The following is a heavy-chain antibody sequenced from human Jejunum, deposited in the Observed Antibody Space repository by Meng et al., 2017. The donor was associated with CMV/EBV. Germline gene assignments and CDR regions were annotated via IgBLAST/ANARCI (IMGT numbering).Heavy chain of an antibody. D-gene: IGHD1-26*01. V-gene: IGHV4-4*07. CDR1: GGSINNYS. CDR2: FYSSDTY. Sequence: VQWQGSGPGLVKPSATLSLTCTVSGGSINNYSWSWIRQSAGKGLEWIGRFYSSDTYNYHPSLNSRVTMSLDTSKNQFSLNLRSVTAADTAIYYCARGPGASTREGFDYWGLGTLVTVSS. J-gene: IGHJ4*02. CDR3: ARGPGASTREGFDY.